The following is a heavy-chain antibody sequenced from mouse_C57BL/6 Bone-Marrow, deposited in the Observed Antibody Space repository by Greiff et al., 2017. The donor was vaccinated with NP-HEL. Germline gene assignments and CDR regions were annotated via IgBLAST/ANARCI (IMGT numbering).Heavy chain of an antibody. CDR3: ARSYSNYPYYFDY. CDR2: INPGSGGT. Sequence: VQLQQSGAELVRPGTSVKVSCKASGYAFTNYLIEWVKQRPGQGLEWIGVINPGSGGTNYNEKFKGKATLTADKSSSTAYMQLSSLTSEDSAVYFCARSYSNYPYYFDYWGQGTTLTVSS. J-gene: IGHJ2*01. V-gene: IGHV1-54*01. D-gene: IGHD2-5*01. CDR1: GYAFTNYL.